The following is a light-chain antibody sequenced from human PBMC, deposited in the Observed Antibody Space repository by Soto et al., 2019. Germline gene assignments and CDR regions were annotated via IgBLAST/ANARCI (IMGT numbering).Light chain of an antibody. V-gene: IGKV1-5*03. J-gene: IGKJ1*01. Sequence: DIQMTQSPSTLSASVGDRVTITCRASQTINGWLAWYQQKPGKAPNLLIYKASSLESGVPSRFSGSGSGTEFTLTISSLQPDDFATYYCQQYSSHSTFGQGTKVDIK. CDR1: QTINGW. CDR2: KAS. CDR3: QQYSSHST.